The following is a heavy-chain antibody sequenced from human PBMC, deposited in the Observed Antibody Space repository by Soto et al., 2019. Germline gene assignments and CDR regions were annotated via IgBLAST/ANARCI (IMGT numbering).Heavy chain of an antibody. J-gene: IGHJ6*02. CDR3: ARERRRTERTNYGMDV. Sequence: PSETLSLTCAVYGGSFSGYYWSWIRQPPGKGLEWIGEINHSGSTNYNPSLKSRVTISVDTSKNQFSLKLSSVTAADTAVYYCARERRRTERTNYGMDVWGQGTTVT. CDR1: GGSFSGYY. V-gene: IGHV4-34*01. CDR2: INHSGST.